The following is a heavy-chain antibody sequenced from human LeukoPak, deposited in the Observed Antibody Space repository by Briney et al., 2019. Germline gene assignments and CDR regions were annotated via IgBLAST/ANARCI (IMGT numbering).Heavy chain of an antibody. Sequence: GSLRLSCAASGFPLSSYAMSWVRPAPGKGLEWVSAIGGSGGSTYYADSVKGRFTISRDNSKNTLYLQMNSLRAEDTAVYYCAKYRVTNFIDYWGQGTLVTVSS. D-gene: IGHD2-21*02. CDR2: IGGSGGST. J-gene: IGHJ4*02. V-gene: IGHV3-23*01. CDR3: AKYRVTNFIDY. CDR1: GFPLSSYA.